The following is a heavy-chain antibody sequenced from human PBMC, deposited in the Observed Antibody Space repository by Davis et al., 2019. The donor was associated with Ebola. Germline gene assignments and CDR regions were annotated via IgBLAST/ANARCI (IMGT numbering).Heavy chain of an antibody. Sequence: SGPTLVKPTQTLTLTCTFSGFSLSTSGMCVSWIRQPPGKALEWLARIDWDDDKYYSTSLKTRLTISKDTSKNQVVLTMTNMDPVDTATYYCARMRGYYYDSSGYHHDAFDIWGQGTMVTVSS. J-gene: IGHJ3*02. CDR1: GFSLSTSGMC. V-gene: IGHV2-70*11. D-gene: IGHD3-22*01. CDR2: IDWDDDK. CDR3: ARMRGYYYDSSGYHHDAFDI.